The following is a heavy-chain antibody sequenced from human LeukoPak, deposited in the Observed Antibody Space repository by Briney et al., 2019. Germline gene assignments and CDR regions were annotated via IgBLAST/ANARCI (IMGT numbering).Heavy chain of an antibody. Sequence: SETLSLTCTVSGGSISSYDWSWIRQHPGKGLEWIGYIYYSGSTNYNPSLKSRVTISVDTSKNQFSLKLSSVTAADTAVYYCARLTALYYFDYWGQGTLVTVSS. V-gene: IGHV4-59*01. CDR2: IYYSGST. J-gene: IGHJ4*02. CDR3: ARLTALYYFDY. CDR1: GGSISSYD. D-gene: IGHD2-15*01.